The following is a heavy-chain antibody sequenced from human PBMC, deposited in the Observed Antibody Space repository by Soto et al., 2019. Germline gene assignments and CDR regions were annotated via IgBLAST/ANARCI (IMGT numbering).Heavy chain of an antibody. J-gene: IGHJ5*02. CDR1: GGSISSYY. Sequence: PSETLSLTCTVSGGSISSYYWSWIRQPPGKGLEWIGYIYYSGSTNYNPSLKSRVTISVDTSKNQFSLKLSSVTAADTAVYYCARKTAEAGYKWFDPWGQGTLVTVSS. D-gene: IGHD6-13*01. CDR3: ARKTAEAGYKWFDP. V-gene: IGHV4-59*01. CDR2: IYYSGST.